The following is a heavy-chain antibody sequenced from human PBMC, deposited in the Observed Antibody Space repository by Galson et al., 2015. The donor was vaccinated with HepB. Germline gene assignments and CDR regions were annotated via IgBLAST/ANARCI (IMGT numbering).Heavy chain of an antibody. Sequence: SVKVSCKASGYTFTSYDINWVRQATGQGLEWMGWMNPNSGNTGYAQKFQGRVTMTRNTSISTAYMELSSLRSEDTAVYYCARGLGTTGSYLSYYYYYYMDVWGKGTTVTVSS. J-gene: IGHJ6*03. CDR3: ARGLGTTGSYLSYYYYYYMDV. CDR1: GYTFTSYD. D-gene: IGHD1-26*01. CDR2: MNPNSGNT. V-gene: IGHV1-8*01.